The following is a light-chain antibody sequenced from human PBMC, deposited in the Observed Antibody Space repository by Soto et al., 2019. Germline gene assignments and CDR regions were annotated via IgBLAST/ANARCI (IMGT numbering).Light chain of an antibody. Sequence: QAVVTQPASVSGSPGQSITISCTGTSSDVGGYNYVSWYQQHPGKAPKLMIYEVSNRPSGVSNRFSGPKSGNTASLTISGLQAEDEADYYCSSYTSSSTLVFGGGTKLTVL. J-gene: IGLJ2*01. CDR1: SSDVGGYNY. CDR3: SSYTSSSTLV. CDR2: EVS. V-gene: IGLV2-14*01.